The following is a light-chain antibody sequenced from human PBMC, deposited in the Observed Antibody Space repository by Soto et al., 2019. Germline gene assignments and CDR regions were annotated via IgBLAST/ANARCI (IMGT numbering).Light chain of an antibody. CDR2: EGS. Sequence: QSALTQPASVSGSPGQSITISCTGTSSDVGSYNLVSWYQQHPGKAPKLMIYEGSKRPSGVSNRFSGSKSGNTASLTISGLQAEYEADYYCCSYAGSSPVVFGGGTKVTVL. CDR1: SSDVGSYNL. V-gene: IGLV2-23*01. J-gene: IGLJ2*01. CDR3: CSYAGSSPVV.